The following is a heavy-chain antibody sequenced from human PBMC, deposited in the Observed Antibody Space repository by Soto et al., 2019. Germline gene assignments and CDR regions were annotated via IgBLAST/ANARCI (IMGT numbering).Heavy chain of an antibody. Sequence: PGGSLRLSCAASGFTFDDYGMSWVRQAPGKGLEWVSGINWNGGSTGYADSVKGRFTISRDNAKNSLYLQMNSLRAEDTALYYCAREMYYYDSSGYYYRDAFDIWGQGTMVTVSS. CDR1: GFTFDDYG. D-gene: IGHD3-22*01. CDR2: INWNGGST. V-gene: IGHV3-20*04. J-gene: IGHJ3*02. CDR3: AREMYYYDSSGYYYRDAFDI.